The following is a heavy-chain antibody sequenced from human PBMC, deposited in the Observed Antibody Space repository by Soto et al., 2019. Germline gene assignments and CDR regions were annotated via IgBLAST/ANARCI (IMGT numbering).Heavy chain of an antibody. CDR3: AKEKYSSTWDPFDY. V-gene: IGHV3-23*01. D-gene: IGHD6-13*01. CDR1: GFTFSSYA. CDR2: ISGSGGSA. Sequence: GGSLRLSCAASGFTFSSYAMSWVRQAPGKGLEWVSVISGSGGSAYYADSVKGRFTISRENSRNTLFLQMNSLRAEDTALYYFAKEKYSSTWDPFDYWGQGTLVTVSS. J-gene: IGHJ4*02.